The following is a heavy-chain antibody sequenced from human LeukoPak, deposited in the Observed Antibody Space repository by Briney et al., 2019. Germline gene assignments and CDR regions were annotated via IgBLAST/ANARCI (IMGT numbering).Heavy chain of an antibody. CDR2: IRSKAYGGTT. CDR3: TRDQGFDY. Sequence: GGSLRLSCTASGFTFGDYAMSWVRQAPGKGLEWVGFIRSKAYGGTTEYAASVKGRFTISRDDSKSIAYLQMNSLKTEDTAVYYSTRDQGFDYWGQGTLVTVSS. CDR1: GFTFGDYA. J-gene: IGHJ4*02. V-gene: IGHV3-49*04.